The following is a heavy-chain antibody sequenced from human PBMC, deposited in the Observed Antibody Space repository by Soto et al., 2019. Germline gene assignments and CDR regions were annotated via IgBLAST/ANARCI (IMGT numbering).Heavy chain of an antibody. V-gene: IGHV1-2*02. D-gene: IGHD5-18*01. Sequence: GASVKVSCKASGYTFTGYYMHWVRQAPGQGREWMGWINPNSGGTNYAQKFQGRVTMTRDTSISTAYMELSRLRSDDTAVYYCASMVTLYYYYGMDVWGQGTTGTVSS. J-gene: IGHJ6*02. CDR2: INPNSGGT. CDR3: ASMVTLYYYYGMDV. CDR1: GYTFTGYY.